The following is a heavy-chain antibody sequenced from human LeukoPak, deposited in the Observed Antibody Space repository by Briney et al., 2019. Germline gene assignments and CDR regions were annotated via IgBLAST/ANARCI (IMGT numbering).Heavy chain of an antibody. J-gene: IGHJ5*02. V-gene: IGHV4-31*03. CDR1: GGTISSGGYY. CDR3: ARVRYVYWFVP. D-gene: IGHD1-14*01. Sequence: SETLSLTCTVSGGTISSGGYYWSWIRQHPGKGLEWIGYIYYSGSTYYNPSLKSRVTISVDTSKNQFSLKLSSVTAADTAVYYCARVRYVYWFVPWGQGTLVTVSS. CDR2: IYYSGST.